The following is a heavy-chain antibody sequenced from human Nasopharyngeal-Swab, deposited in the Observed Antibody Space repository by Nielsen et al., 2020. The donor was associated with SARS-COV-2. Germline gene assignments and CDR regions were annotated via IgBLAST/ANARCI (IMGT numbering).Heavy chain of an antibody. CDR1: GYTFTSYA. D-gene: IGHD5-18*01. J-gene: IGHJ4*02. CDR3: ARDWWIQVWLFDY. V-gene: IGHV1-18*01. Sequence: ASVKVSCKASGYTFTSYAMNWVRQAPGQGLEWMGWISAYNGNTNYAQKLQGRVTMTTDTSTSTAYMELSSLRSEDTAVYYCARDWWIQVWLFDYWGQGTLVTVSS. CDR2: ISAYNGNT.